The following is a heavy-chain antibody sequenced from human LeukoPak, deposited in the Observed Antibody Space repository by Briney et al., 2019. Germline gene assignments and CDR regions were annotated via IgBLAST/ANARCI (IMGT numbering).Heavy chain of an antibody. J-gene: IGHJ5*02. V-gene: IGHV3-43*01. CDR3: VKGSSVAIAATSFDWFDP. CDR2: ISWDGGST. D-gene: IGHD2-15*01. Sequence: PGGSLRLSCAASGFTFDDYTMHWVRQAPGKGLEWVSPISWDGGSTYYADSVKGRFTISRDNSKNSLYLQMNSLRTEDTALYYCVKGSSVAIAATSFDWFDPWGQGTLVTVSS. CDR1: GFTFDDYT.